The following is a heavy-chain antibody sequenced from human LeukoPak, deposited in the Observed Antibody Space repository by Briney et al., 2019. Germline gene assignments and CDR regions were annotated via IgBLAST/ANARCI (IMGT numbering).Heavy chain of an antibody. Sequence: GRSLRLSCAASGLTFSSNGMHWVRQAPGKGLEWVAVISYDGNDKDHADSVKGRFNISRDNSKNTLYLQMNSLRAEDTAVYYCARGGIPGYSSGWYWFDCWGQGTLVTVSS. CDR3: ARGGIPGYSSGWYWFDC. CDR2: ISYDGNDK. V-gene: IGHV3-30*03. J-gene: IGHJ4*02. D-gene: IGHD6-19*01. CDR1: GLTFSSNG.